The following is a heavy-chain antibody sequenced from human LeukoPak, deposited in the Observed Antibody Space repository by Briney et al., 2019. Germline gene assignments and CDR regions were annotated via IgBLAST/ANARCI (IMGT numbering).Heavy chain of an antibody. V-gene: IGHV4-61*02. CDR2: IYTSGST. J-gene: IGHJ5*02. CDR3: ARESYGEELYNWFDP. CDR1: GGSISSGSYD. D-gene: IGHD4-17*01. Sequence: SQTLSLTCTVSGGSISSGSYDWSWIRQPAGKGLEWIGRIYTSGSTNYNPSLKSRVTISVDTSKNQFSLKLSSVTAADTAVYYCARESYGEELYNWFDPWGQGTLVTVSS.